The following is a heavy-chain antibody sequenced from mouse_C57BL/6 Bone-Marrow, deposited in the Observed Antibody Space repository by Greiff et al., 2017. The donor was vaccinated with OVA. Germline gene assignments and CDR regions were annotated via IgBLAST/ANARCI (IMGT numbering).Heavy chain of an antibody. CDR1: GYTFTDYY. V-gene: IGHV1-76*01. J-gene: IGHJ4*01. Sequence: LQESGAELVRPGASVKLSCKASGYTFTDYYINWVKQRPGQGLEWIARIYPGSGNTYYNEKFKGKATLTAEKSSSTAYMQLSSLTSEDSAVYFCARRKVDYAMDYWGQGTSVTVSS. CDR3: ARRKVDYAMDY. D-gene: IGHD1-1*01. CDR2: IYPGSGNT.